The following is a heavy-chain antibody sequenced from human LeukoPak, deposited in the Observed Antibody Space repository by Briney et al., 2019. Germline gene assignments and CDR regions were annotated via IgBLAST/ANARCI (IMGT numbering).Heavy chain of an antibody. J-gene: IGHJ4*02. CDR2: MPYDGSDK. V-gene: IGHV3-30*03. D-gene: IGHD5-24*01. CDR1: GFLLNNFV. CDR3: ARDLKMKYCDF. Sequence: GSLRLSCATTGFLLNNFVMHWVRQAPGQGLEWVALMPYDGSDKYYADSVKGRFTISRDNSKNTLYLQMNSLRVEDTAIYYCARDLKMKYCDFWGQGTLVTVSS.